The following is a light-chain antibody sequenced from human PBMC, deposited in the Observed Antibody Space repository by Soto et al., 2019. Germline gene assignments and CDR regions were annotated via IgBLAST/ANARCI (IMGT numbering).Light chain of an antibody. Sequence: DIQMTQSPSTLSASVGDRVTITCRASQSISTWLAWYQQKPGTAPKLLIYKASSLQSGVPSRFSGSGSGTEFTLTISSLQPDDFATYYCQQYVRAVRSFGQGTKVEFK. V-gene: IGKV1-5*03. CDR1: QSISTW. J-gene: IGKJ1*01. CDR2: KAS. CDR3: QQYVRAVRS.